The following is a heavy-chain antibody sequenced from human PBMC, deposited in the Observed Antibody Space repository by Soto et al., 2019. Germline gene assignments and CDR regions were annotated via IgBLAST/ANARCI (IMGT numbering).Heavy chain of an antibody. V-gene: IGHV1-18*01. Sequence: GASVKVSCKASGYTFTRYGISWVRQAPGQGLEWMGWISAYNGNTNYAQKLQGRVTMTTDTSTSTAYMELRSLRSDDTAVYYCALITMVRGLGSWGQGTLVTVSS. J-gene: IGHJ5*01. CDR2: ISAYNGNT. D-gene: IGHD3-10*01. CDR1: GYTFTRYG. CDR3: ALITMVRGLGS.